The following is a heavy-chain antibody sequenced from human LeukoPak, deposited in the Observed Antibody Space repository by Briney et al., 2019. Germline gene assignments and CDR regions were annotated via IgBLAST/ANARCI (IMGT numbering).Heavy chain of an antibody. D-gene: IGHD1-1*01. Sequence: KPSETLSLTCAVYGGSFSGYYWSWIRQPPGKGLEWIGEINHSGSTNYNPSLKSRVTISVDTSKNQFSLKLSSVTAADTAVYYCARVGVSPNSAWKSDWGQGTLVTVSS. V-gene: IGHV4-34*01. CDR3: ARVGVSPNSAWKSD. CDR1: GGSFSGYY. J-gene: IGHJ4*02. CDR2: INHSGST.